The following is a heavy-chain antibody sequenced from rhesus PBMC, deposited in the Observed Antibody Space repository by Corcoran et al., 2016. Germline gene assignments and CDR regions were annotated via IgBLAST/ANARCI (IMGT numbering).Heavy chain of an antibody. V-gene: IGHV2-95*01. D-gene: IGHD3-9*01. CDR1: GFSISTTGTG. J-gene: IGHJ4*01. CDR3: ARVPYYEDDYGCSSPAGVFDY. CDR2: IYWNDSK. Sequence: QVTLKESGPALVKPTQTLTLTCTFSGFSISTTGTGVGWIRQPPGKALEWLASIYWNDSKYYHTSLTSLLTISKDTSKDRVVQTMTNMDPVDTATYSFARVPYYEDDYGCSSPAGVFDYWGQGVLVTVSS.